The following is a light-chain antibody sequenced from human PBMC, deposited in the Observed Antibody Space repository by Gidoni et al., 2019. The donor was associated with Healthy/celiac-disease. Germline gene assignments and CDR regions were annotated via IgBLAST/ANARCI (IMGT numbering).Light chain of an antibody. Sequence: QSVLTQPPSVSEAPGQRVTISCTGSSSNIGAGYDVHWYQQLPGTAPKLLIYGNSNRPSGVPDRFSGSKSGTSASLAITGLQAEDEADYYCQSYDSSLSGVVFSGGTKLTVL. V-gene: IGLV1-40*01. CDR3: QSYDSSLSGVV. J-gene: IGLJ2*01. CDR2: GNS. CDR1: SSNIGAGYD.